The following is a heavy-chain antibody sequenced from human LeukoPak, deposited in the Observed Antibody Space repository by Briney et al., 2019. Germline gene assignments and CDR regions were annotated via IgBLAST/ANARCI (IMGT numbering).Heavy chain of an antibody. Sequence: GGSLRLSCAASGFTFSSYAMSWVRQAPGKGLEWVSAISGSGGSTYYADSVKGRFTISRDNSKNTLYLQMSSLRAEDTAIYYCAKDRATGYHYFDFWGQGTLVTVSS. D-gene: IGHD1-1*01. CDR2: ISGSGGST. CDR1: GFTFSSYA. CDR3: AKDRATGYHYFDF. J-gene: IGHJ4*02. V-gene: IGHV3-23*01.